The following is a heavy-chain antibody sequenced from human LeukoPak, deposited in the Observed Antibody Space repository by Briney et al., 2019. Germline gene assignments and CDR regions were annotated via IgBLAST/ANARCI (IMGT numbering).Heavy chain of an antibody. D-gene: IGHD6-6*01. CDR2: INHSGST. Sequence: SETLSLTCAVYGGSFSGYYWGWIRQPPGKGLEWIGEINHSGSTNYNPSLKSRVTISVDTSKNQFPLKLSSVTAADTAVYYCARVRVGKAARRGPHRGGNWFDPWGRGTLVTVSS. J-gene: IGHJ5*02. V-gene: IGHV4-34*01. CDR1: GGSFSGYY. CDR3: ARVRVGKAARRGPHRGGNWFDP.